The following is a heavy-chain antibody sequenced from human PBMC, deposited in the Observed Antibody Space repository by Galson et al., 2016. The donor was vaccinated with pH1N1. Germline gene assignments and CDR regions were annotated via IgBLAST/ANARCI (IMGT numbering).Heavy chain of an antibody. CDR1: GGSISNSNYY. D-gene: IGHD3-10*01. V-gene: IGHV4-39*01. CDR3: ARLWYGEYIDY. CDR2: IYYSGIT. Sequence: SATLSLTCTVSGGSISNSNYYWGWIRQPPGKGLQWIANIYYSGITYYDASLKSRVTISVDTSKNQFSLKLNSVIAADTAVYYCARLWYGEYIDYWGQGTRVTVSS. J-gene: IGHJ4*02.